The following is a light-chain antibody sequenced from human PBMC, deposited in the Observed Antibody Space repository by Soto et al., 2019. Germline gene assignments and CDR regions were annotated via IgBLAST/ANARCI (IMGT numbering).Light chain of an antibody. J-gene: IGKJ2*01. CDR2: GAS. CDR3: QQYGISPGT. CDR1: QSVSSSY. Sequence: EIVLTQSPGTLSLSPGERATLSCRASQSVSSSYLAWYQQKPGQAPRLLIYGASSRATGIPDRFSCSGSGTGFTLTISRLEPEDFVVYYCQQYGISPGTFGQGTQLEIK. V-gene: IGKV3-20*01.